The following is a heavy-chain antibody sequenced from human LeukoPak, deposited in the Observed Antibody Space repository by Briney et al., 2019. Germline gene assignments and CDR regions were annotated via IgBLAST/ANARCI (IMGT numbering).Heavy chain of an antibody. V-gene: IGHV4-39*07. J-gene: IGHJ4*02. CDR1: GGSISSSSYY. CDR2: IYYSGST. CDR3: ARVAPPTMDYFDY. Sequence: SETLSLTCTVSGGSISSSSYYWGWIRQPPGKGLEWIGSIYYSGSTYYNPSLKSRVTISVDTSKNQFSLKLSSVTAADTAVYYCARVAPPTMDYFDYWGQGTLVTASS. D-gene: IGHD1-1*01.